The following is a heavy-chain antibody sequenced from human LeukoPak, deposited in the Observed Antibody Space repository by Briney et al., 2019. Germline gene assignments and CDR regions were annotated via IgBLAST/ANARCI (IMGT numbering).Heavy chain of an antibody. D-gene: IGHD2-2*02. CDR1: GYTFTGYY. CDR2: INPNSGGT. Sequence: ASVKVSCKASGYTFTGYYMHWVRQAPGQGLEWMGWINPNSGGTNYTQKFQGRVTMTRNTSISTAYMELSRLRSDDTAVYYCARVGVPAAIASFFVNLNWFDPWGKGTTVTVSS. CDR3: ARVGVPAAIASFFVNLNWFDP. V-gene: IGHV1-2*02. J-gene: IGHJ6*04.